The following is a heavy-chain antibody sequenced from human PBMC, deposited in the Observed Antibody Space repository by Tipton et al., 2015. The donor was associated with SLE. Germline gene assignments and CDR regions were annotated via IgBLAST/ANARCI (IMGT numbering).Heavy chain of an antibody. Sequence: TLSLTCTVSGGSISSYYWSWIRQPPGKGLEWIGYIYYSGSTNYNPSLKSRVTISVDKSKNQLSLKLSSVTAADTAVYYCASRTTVFWFDPWGQGTLVTVSS. CDR2: IYYSGST. D-gene: IGHD4-17*01. CDR1: GGSISSYY. V-gene: IGHV4-59*12. CDR3: ASRTTVFWFDP. J-gene: IGHJ5*02.